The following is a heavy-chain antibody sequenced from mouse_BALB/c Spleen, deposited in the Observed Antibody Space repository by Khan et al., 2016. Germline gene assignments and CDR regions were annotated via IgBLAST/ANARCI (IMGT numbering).Heavy chain of an antibody. CDR1: GFTFSSYA. D-gene: IGHD1-1*01. CDR2: ISSGGNT. Sequence: EVELVESGGGLVKPGGSLKLSCAASGFTFSSYAMSWVRQTPEKRLEWVASISSGGNTFYPDSLKGRFTISRDNARNILYLQMSSLRSEETAMYDWTRGVTTVVDYFDYWGQGTTLTVAS. CDR3: TRGVTTVVDYFDY. J-gene: IGHJ2*01. V-gene: IGHV5-6-5*01.